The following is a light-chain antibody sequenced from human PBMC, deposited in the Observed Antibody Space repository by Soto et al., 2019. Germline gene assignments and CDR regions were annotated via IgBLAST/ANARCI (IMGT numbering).Light chain of an antibody. J-gene: IGKJ1*01. CDR1: QSISSL. V-gene: IGKV1-5*01. Sequence: IQMTQSPSTLSASLGDRVTITCLASQSISSLLAWYQQKPGKAPKLLIYDASSLEIGVPSRFSGSGSGTEFTLTITSLQHDDFATYYCQQYNSYSPTFGQGTKVDI. CDR2: DAS. CDR3: QQYNSYSPT.